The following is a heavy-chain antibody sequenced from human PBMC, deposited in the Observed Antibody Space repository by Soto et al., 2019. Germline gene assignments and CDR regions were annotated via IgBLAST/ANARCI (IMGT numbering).Heavy chain of an antibody. J-gene: IGHJ4*01. CDR2: ISVDGRDT. CDR3: VRATEQRPIEF. V-gene: IGHV3-74*03. CDR1: GFSLSDYW. D-gene: IGHD6-19*01. Sequence: GGSLRLSCAASGFSLSDYWMHWVRQVPGKGLLWVSRISVDGRDTTYADSVKGRFTISRDNAKNTLYLQMDSLRAEDTAVYYCVRATEQRPIEFWVHGSLVTFSS.